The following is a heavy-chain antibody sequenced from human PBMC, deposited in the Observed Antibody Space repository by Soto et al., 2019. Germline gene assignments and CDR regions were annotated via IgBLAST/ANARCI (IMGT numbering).Heavy chain of an antibody. D-gene: IGHD2-2*01. J-gene: IGHJ6*02. CDR3: AREEVPQWFTRGYYGMDV. V-gene: IGHV4-34*01. CDR1: GGSFSGYY. Sequence: PSETLSLTCAVYGGSFSGYYWTWVRQPPGKGPEWIGDINHSGSANYNSSLKSRVTISVDTSKNQLSLNLRSVTAADTAVYYCAREEVPQWFTRGYYGMDVWGQGTTVTVSS. CDR2: INHSGSA.